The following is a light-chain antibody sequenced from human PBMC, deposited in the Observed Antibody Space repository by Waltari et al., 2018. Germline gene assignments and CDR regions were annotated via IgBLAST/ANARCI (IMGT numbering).Light chain of an antibody. CDR3: QQYNNWPRGYT. CDR2: GAS. CDR1: QSVSSN. Sequence: EIVMTQSPATLSVSPGERATLSCRARQSVSSNLAGSQQKPGQAPRLLLYGASTRATGIPARFSGSGSGTEFTLTISSLQSEDFAVYYCQQYNNWPRGYTFGQGTKLEIK. V-gene: IGKV3-15*01. J-gene: IGKJ2*01.